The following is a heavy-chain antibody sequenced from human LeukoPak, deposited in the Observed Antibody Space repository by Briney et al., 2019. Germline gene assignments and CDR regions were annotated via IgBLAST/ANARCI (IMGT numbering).Heavy chain of an antibody. V-gene: IGHV4-59*08. D-gene: IGHD5-18*01. CDR1: GGSFSDYY. CDR2: IYYSGTT. CDR3: ARRSPGYSYSIDS. J-gene: IGHJ4*02. Sequence: SETLSLTCAVYGGSFSDYYWSWIRQPPGKGLEWIGYIYYSGTTNYNPSLKSRVTILVDTSKNQFSLNLSSVTAADTAVYYCARRSPGYSYSIDSWGQGTLVTVSS.